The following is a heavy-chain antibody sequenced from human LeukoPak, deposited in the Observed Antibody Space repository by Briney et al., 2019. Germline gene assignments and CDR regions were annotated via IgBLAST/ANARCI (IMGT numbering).Heavy chain of an antibody. CDR1: GFTFSSYW. Sequence: PGGSLRLSCAASGFTFSSYWMSWVRQAPGKGLEWVANIKQDGIEKYYVDSVKGRFTISRDNAKNSLYLQMNSLRAEDTAVYYCARRYRLPGYYYYYMDVWGKGTTVTVSS. D-gene: IGHD2-2*01. V-gene: IGHV3-7*01. CDR2: IKQDGIEK. CDR3: ARRYRLPGYYYYYMDV. J-gene: IGHJ6*03.